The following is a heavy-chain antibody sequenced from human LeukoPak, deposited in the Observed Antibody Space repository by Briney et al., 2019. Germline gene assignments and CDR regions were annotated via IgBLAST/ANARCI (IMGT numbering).Heavy chain of an antibody. Sequence: PSETLCLTCTVSGGSISSSSYYWGWIRQPPGKGLEWIGSIYYSGSTYYNPSLKSRVTISVDTSKNQFSLKLSSVTAADTAVYYCARDYSGSYFFDIWGQGTMVTVSS. CDR1: GGSISSSSYY. CDR3: ARDYSGSYFFDI. J-gene: IGHJ3*02. D-gene: IGHD1-26*01. V-gene: IGHV4-39*07. CDR2: IYYSGST.